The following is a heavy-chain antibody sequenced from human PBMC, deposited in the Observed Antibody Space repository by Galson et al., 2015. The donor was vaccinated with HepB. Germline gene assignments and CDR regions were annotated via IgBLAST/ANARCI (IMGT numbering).Heavy chain of an antibody. CDR3: AKDGVMVSNNPYQLHF. CDR2: ITSNGGRT. CDR1: GFDFVRTT. V-gene: IGHV3-23*01. J-gene: IGHJ4*02. Sequence: SLRLSCAGSGFDFVRTTMNWVRQTPGKGLEWISSITSNGGRTFYTNSVKGRFTISRDNSRNTVVLQLSSLRPEDTAVYYCAKDGVMVSNNPYQLHFWGQGTLVSVSS. D-gene: IGHD2-8*01.